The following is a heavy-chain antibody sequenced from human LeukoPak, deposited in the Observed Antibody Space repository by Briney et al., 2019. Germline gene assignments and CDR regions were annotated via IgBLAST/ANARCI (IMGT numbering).Heavy chain of an antibody. J-gene: IGHJ4*02. CDR2: ITGSGDRT. CDR3: AKRGEDPVDLDY. V-gene: IGHV3-23*01. Sequence: GGSLRLSCAASGFTFSNYGMHWVRQAPGKGLEWVSAITGSGDRTYYTDSVRGRFTVSRDNSKNTLYLQMNGLRAEDTAVYYCAKRGEDPVDLDYWGQGTLVTVSS. D-gene: IGHD3-16*01. CDR1: GFTFSNYG.